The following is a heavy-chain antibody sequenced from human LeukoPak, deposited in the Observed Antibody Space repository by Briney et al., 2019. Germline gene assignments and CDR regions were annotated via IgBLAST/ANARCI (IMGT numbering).Heavy chain of an antibody. V-gene: IGHV1-2*02. CDR3: ARGDGGECYDFDY. J-gene: IGHJ4*02. Sequence: GASVKDSCKTSGYTFTGYYMHSVRQAPGQGLEWMGWINSNNRGTKHAQRLQDRLNITLETSISTGYIELSSLRSDHMAIYFCARGDGGECYDFDYWGQGTLVTVFS. CDR1: GYTFTGYY. D-gene: IGHD2-21*01. CDR2: INSNNRGT.